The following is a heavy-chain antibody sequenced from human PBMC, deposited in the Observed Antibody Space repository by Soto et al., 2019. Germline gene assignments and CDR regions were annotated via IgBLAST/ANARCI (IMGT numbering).Heavy chain of an antibody. CDR3: ASYSSGWYDVRY. D-gene: IGHD6-19*01. J-gene: IGHJ4*02. CDR1: GGSVSSGSYY. Sequence: QVQLQESGPGLVKPSETLSLTCTVSGGSVSSGSYYWSWIRQPPGKGLEWIGYIYYSGSTNYNPSLKRRVTISVDTTKNQFALKLTSVTAADTAVYYCASYSSGWYDVRYWGQGTLVTVSS. CDR2: IYYSGST. V-gene: IGHV4-61*01.